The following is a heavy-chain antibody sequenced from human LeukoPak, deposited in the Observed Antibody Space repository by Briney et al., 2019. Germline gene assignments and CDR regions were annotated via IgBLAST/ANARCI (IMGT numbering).Heavy chain of an antibody. V-gene: IGHV3-21*01. Sequence: PGGSLRLSCAASGFTFSSYSMNWVRQAPGKGLEWVSSISSSSSYIYYADSVKGRFTISRDNAKNSLYLQMNSLRAEDTAVYYCAREAFEYSSSFDYWGQGTLVTVSS. CDR1: GFTFSSYS. CDR3: AREAFEYSSSFDY. J-gene: IGHJ4*02. CDR2: ISSSSSYI. D-gene: IGHD6-6*01.